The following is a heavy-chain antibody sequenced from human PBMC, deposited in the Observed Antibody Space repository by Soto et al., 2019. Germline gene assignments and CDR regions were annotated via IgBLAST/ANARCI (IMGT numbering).Heavy chain of an antibody. CDR2: VYYSGTT. CDR1: GGSVSDKTYY. CDR3: ARTTAVPNTLRSRFFFDY. D-gene: IGHD4-17*01. Sequence: LSLTCSVSGGSVSDKTYYWSWIRQPPGKRLEWIGYVYYSGTTNYNPSLKSRVTISVDLSKNRFSLRLSSVTTADTALYYCARTTAVPNTLRSRFFFDYWGQGTLVTVSS. V-gene: IGHV4-61*01. J-gene: IGHJ4*02.